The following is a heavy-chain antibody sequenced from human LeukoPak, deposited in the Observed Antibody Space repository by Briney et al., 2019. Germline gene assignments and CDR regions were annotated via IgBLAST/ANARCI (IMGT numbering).Heavy chain of an antibody. CDR3: AKQYYYDSSGYLLQH. D-gene: IGHD3-22*01. Sequence: GRSLRLSCAASGFTFSSYGMHWVRQAPGKGLEWVAVISYDGSNKYYADSVKGRFTISRDNSKNTLYLQMNSLRAEDTAVYYCAKQYYYDSSGYLLQHWGQGTLVTVSS. J-gene: IGHJ1*01. CDR1: GFTFSSYG. V-gene: IGHV3-30*18. CDR2: ISYDGSNK.